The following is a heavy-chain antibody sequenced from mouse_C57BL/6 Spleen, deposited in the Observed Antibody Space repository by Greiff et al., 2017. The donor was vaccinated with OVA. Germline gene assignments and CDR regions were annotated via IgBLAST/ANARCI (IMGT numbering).Heavy chain of an antibody. J-gene: IGHJ4*01. CDR1: GYTFTDYY. CDR3: APDSSGYDYAMDY. Sequence: VQLQQSGPELVKPGASVKISCKASGYTFTDYYMNWVKQSHGKSLEWIGDINPNNGGTSYNQKFKGKATLTVDKSSSTAYMELRSLTSEDSAVYYCAPDSSGYDYAMDYWGQGTSVTVSS. D-gene: IGHD3-2*02. V-gene: IGHV1-26*01. CDR2: INPNNGGT.